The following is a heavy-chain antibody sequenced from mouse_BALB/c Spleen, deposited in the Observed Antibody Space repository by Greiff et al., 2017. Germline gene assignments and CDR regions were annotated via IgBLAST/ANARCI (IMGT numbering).Heavy chain of an antibody. V-gene: IGHV3-1*02. CDR3: ARSLYGYDEGYYAMDY. CDR2: IHYSGST. CDR1: GYSITSGYS. D-gene: IGHD2-2*01. Sequence: EVKLQQSGPDLVKPSQSLSLTCTVTGYSITSGYSWHWIRQFPGNKLEWMGYIHYSGSTNYNPSLKSRISITRDTSKNQFFLQLNSVTTEDTATYYCARSLYGYDEGYYAMDYWGQGTSVTVSS. J-gene: IGHJ4*01.